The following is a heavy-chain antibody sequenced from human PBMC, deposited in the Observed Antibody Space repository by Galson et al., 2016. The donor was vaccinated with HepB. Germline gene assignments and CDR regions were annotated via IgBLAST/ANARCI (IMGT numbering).Heavy chain of an antibody. CDR1: GFTFSRYW. Sequence: SLRLSCAASGFTFSRYWMHWVRQVPGKGLVWVSRINSDGSSRNYADSVKGRFTISRDNAEGTLYLQMNSLRVEDTALYYCAVSMGGAFNWYDYLDYWGQETLVAVTS. D-gene: IGHD1-20*01. CDR2: INSDGSSR. CDR3: AVSMGGAFNWYDYLDY. J-gene: IGHJ4*02. V-gene: IGHV3-74*01.